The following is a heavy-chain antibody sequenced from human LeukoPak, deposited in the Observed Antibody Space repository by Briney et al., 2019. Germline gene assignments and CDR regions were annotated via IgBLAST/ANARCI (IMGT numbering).Heavy chain of an antibody. D-gene: IGHD3-10*01. CDR3: AKDRGGVAHYYYGMDV. CDR2: IYSGGTT. Sequence: GGSLRLSCAASGFTVSSNYISWVRQAPGKGLEWVSLIYSGGTTYYADSVKGRFTISRDNSKNTVYLQMNSLRAEDTTIYYCAKDRGGVAHYYYGMDVWGQGTTVTASS. CDR1: GFTVSSNY. J-gene: IGHJ6*02. V-gene: IGHV3-66*01.